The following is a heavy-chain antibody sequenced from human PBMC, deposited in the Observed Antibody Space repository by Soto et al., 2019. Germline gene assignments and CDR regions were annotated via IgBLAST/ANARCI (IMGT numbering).Heavy chain of an antibody. CDR1: GFTLGNYW. D-gene: IGHD5-18*01. J-gene: IGHJ3*02. CDR2: IKSDGTST. CDR3: ARRDTAMALDI. V-gene: IGHV3-74*01. Sequence: EVQLVESGGGLVQPGGSLRLSFAASGFTLGNYWMHWVRQAPGKGLVWVSRIKSDGTSTNYADSVKGRFTISRDNAKNTLYLQINSLRVEDTAVYYCARRDTAMALDIWGQGTMVSVSS.